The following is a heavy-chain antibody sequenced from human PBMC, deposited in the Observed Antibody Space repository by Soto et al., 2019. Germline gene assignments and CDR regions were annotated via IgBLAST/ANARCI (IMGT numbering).Heavy chain of an antibody. J-gene: IGHJ6*03. Sequence: SVKVSCKASGGTFSSYTISWVRQAPGQGLEWMGRIIPILGIANYAQKFQGRVTITADKSMSTAYMELSSLRSEDTAVYYCASPRSEQPHHMDVWGKGTTVTVSS. CDR1: GGTFSSYT. CDR3: ASPRSEQPHHMDV. V-gene: IGHV1-69*02. CDR2: IIPILGIA. D-gene: IGHD6-13*01.